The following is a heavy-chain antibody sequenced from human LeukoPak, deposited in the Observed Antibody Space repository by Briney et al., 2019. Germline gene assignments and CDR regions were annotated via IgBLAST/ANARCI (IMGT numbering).Heavy chain of an antibody. J-gene: IGHJ5*02. V-gene: IGHV4-39*01. CDR1: GGSISSSSYY. CDR2: IYYSGST. CDR3: ARHSPLLWAGPGIDP. Sequence: SETLSLTCTVSGGSISSSSYYWGWIRQPPGKGLEWIGSIYYSGSTYYNPSLKSRVTISVDTSKNQFSLKLSSVTAADTAVYYCARHSPLLWAGPGIDPWGQGTLVTVSS. D-gene: IGHD3-10*01.